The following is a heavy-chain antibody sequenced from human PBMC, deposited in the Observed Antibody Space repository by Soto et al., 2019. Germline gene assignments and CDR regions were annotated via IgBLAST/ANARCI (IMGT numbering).Heavy chain of an antibody. V-gene: IGHV3-23*01. Sequence: EVQLLESGGGLVQPGGSLRLSCVGSGFTFGAHAITWVPQAPGKGLEWVSTLGTIGAFYADSVKGRFTISRDNSKNTVNLQMNSLRGEDTAIYYCARDLTTHDYWGQGTVVTVSS. CDR3: ARDLTTHDY. CDR2: LGTIGA. CDR1: GFTFGAHA. J-gene: IGHJ4*02.